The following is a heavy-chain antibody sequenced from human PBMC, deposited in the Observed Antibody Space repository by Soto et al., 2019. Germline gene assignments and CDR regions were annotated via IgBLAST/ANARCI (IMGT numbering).Heavy chain of an antibody. CDR2: LYYSGST. CDR1: GGSIGSYY. CDR3: ARHDGFSSGWIIDY. D-gene: IGHD6-19*01. V-gene: IGHV4-59*08. J-gene: IGHJ4*01. Sequence: SETLSLTCTVSGGSIGSYYWSWLRQPPGKGLEWIGCLYYSGSTNYKPSLKSRVTISVDTSNNQLSLKLRSVTAADTAVYYCARHDGFSSGWIIDYWGHGTLVTVS.